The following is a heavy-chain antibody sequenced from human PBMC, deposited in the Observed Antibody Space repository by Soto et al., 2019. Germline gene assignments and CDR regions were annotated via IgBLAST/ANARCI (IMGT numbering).Heavy chain of an antibody. CDR2: INPKSGGT. CDR3: ARGDSTDCSNGVCSFFYNHDMDV. CDR1: GYSFTDYH. V-gene: IGHV1-2*04. D-gene: IGHD2-8*01. J-gene: IGHJ6*02. Sequence: RASVKVSCKASGYSFTDYHIHWVRQAPGQGLEWLGRINPKSGGTSTAQKFQGWVTVTTDTSISTASMELTRLTSDDTAIYYCARGDSTDCSNGVCSFFYNHDMDVWGQGTTVTVS.